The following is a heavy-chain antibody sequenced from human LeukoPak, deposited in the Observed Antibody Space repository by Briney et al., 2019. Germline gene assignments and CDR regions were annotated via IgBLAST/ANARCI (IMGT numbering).Heavy chain of an antibody. CDR1: GGSISSYY. J-gene: IGHJ4*02. CDR3: ARDYLYCSGGSCYSTFDY. CDR2: IYYSGST. D-gene: IGHD2-15*01. V-gene: IGHV4-59*01. Sequence: SETLSLTCTVSGGSISSYYWRWIRQPPGKGLEWIGYIYYSGSTNYNPSLKSRVTISLDTSKNQFSLKLSSVTAADTAVYYCARDYLYCSGGSCYSTFDYWGQGTLVTVSS.